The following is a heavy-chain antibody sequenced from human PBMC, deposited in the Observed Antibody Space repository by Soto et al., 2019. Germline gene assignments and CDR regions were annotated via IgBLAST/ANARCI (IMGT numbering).Heavy chain of an antibody. CDR3: AFYSGSGSDYFDY. J-gene: IGHJ4*02. CDR2: ISGGGETT. D-gene: IGHD3-10*01. V-gene: IGHV3-23*01. Sequence: EVQLLESGGGLVQPGGSLRLSCAASGFTFSSYAMWWVRQAPGKGLECVSAISGGGETTYYADSVKGRFTISRDNSKNTLYLQMNSLRAEDTAVYYCAFYSGSGSDYFDYWGQGTVVTVSS. CDR1: GFTFSSYA.